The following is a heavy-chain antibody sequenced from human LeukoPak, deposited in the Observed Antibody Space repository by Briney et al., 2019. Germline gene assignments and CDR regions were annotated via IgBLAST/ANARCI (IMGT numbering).Heavy chain of an antibody. CDR1: GFTFDDYA. Sequence: PGRSLRLSCAASGFTFDDYAMHWVRQAPGKGLEWVSGISWNSGSIGYADSVKGRFTISRDNAKNSLYLQMNSLRAEDTALYYCAKARLWFGELLAMGIDYWGQGTLVTVSS. CDR2: ISWNSGSI. V-gene: IGHV3-9*01. D-gene: IGHD3-10*01. CDR3: AKARLWFGELLAMGIDY. J-gene: IGHJ4*02.